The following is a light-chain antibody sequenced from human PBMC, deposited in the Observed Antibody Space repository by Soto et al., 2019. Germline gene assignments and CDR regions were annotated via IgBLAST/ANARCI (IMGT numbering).Light chain of an antibody. CDR2: WAS. V-gene: IGKV4-1*01. CDR3: QQYYSTLLT. Sequence: DIVMTQSPDSLAVSLGERATINCKSSQTVLYSSNNKNYLAWYQQKPGQPPKLLIYWASTRQSGVPDRFSGSGSGTDLTLTISSLQAEDVALYYCQQYYSTLLTFGGGTKVELK. J-gene: IGKJ4*01. CDR1: QTVLYSSNNKNY.